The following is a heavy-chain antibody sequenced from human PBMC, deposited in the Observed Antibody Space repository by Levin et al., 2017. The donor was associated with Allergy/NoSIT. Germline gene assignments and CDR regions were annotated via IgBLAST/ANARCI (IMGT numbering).Heavy chain of an antibody. CDR2: ISSSSTYI. Sequence: PGGSLRLSCAASGFTFSSYSMNWVRQAPGKGLEWVSSISSSSTYIHYADSVKGRFTISRDNAKNSLYLQMNSLRAEDTAVYYCARDRYDTSGYRLSLNDCWGQGTLVTVSS. V-gene: IGHV3-21*01. CDR3: ARDRYDTSGYRLSLNDC. CDR1: GFTFSSYS. J-gene: IGHJ4*02. D-gene: IGHD3-22*01.